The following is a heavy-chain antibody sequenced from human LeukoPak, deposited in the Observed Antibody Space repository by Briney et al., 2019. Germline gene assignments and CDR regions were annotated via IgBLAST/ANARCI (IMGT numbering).Heavy chain of an antibody. CDR3: AKDAGLCSSTSCSDWFDP. Sequence: PGGSLRLSCAASGFTFSSYAMHWVRQAPGKGLEWVAVISYDGSNKYYADSVKGRFTISRDNSKNTLYLQMNSLRAEDTAVYYCAKDAGLCSSTSCSDWFDPWGQGTLVTVSS. V-gene: IGHV3-30*04. CDR2: ISYDGSNK. CDR1: GFTFSSYA. J-gene: IGHJ5*02. D-gene: IGHD2-2*01.